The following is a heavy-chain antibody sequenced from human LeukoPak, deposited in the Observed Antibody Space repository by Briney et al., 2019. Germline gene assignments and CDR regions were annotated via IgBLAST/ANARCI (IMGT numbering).Heavy chain of an antibody. Sequence: SETLSLTCTVSGGSISSYYWSWIRQPPGKGLEWIGYIYYSGSTNYNPSLKSRVTISVDTSKNQFSLKLSSVTAADTAVYYCARASGGYSYGSTNWFDPWGQGTLVTVSS. CDR1: GGSISSYY. V-gene: IGHV4-59*12. CDR3: ARASGGYSYGSTNWFDP. J-gene: IGHJ5*02. CDR2: IYYSGST. D-gene: IGHD5-18*01.